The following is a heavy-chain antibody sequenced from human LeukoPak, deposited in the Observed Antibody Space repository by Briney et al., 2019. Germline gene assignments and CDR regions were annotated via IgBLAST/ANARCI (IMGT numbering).Heavy chain of an antibody. V-gene: IGHV3-23*01. D-gene: IGHD3-22*01. CDR3: AKDTGYDSSGYYLDY. Sequence: GSLRLSCATSGFTFSSYAMSWVRQAPGKGLEWVSAISGNGVSTYYADSVKGRFTISRDNSKNTMYLQMNSLRAEDTAVYYCAKDTGYDSSGYYLDYWGQGTLVTVSS. J-gene: IGHJ4*02. CDR2: ISGNGVST. CDR1: GFTFSSYA.